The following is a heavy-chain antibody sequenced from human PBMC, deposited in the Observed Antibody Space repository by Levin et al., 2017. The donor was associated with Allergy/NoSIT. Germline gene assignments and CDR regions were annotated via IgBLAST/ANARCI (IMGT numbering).Heavy chain of an antibody. CDR1: GGSTSSGGYY. J-gene: IGHJ4*02. D-gene: IGHD1-1*01. CDR3: ARGGYGNVGLFDL. CDR2: MHHSGSS. V-gene: IGHV4-31*03. Sequence: SETLSLTCSVSGGSTSSGGYYWSWIRQHPGKGLEWIGYMHHSGSSSYNPSLKSRVSISMDTSQDQFSLRLSSVTAADTAVYYCARGGYGNVGLFDLWGQGTLVTGSS.